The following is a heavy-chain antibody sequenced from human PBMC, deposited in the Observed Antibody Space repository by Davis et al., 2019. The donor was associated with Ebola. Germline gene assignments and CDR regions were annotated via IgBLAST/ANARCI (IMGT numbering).Heavy chain of an antibody. CDR1: GFTFSGYY. Sequence: GGSLRLSCAASGFTFSGYYMSWIRQAPGKGLEWVSYISSSGSTIYYADSVKGRFTISRDNAKNSLYLQMNSLRAEDTAVYYCARALVSKDFWSGYTYYYGMDVWGQGTTVTVSS. V-gene: IGHV3-11*01. CDR3: ARALVSKDFWSGYTYYYGMDV. J-gene: IGHJ6*02. CDR2: ISSSGSTI. D-gene: IGHD3-3*01.